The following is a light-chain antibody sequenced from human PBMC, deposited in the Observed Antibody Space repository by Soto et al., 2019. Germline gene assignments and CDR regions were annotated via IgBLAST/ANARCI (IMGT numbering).Light chain of an antibody. V-gene: IGLV4-69*01. J-gene: IGLJ2*01. CDR3: QAWATGIHI. CDR2: VNSDGSH. Sequence: VLTQSTSASASLGASVKLTCTLSSRHNTNAIAWHQQQPKKGPRFLMKVNSDGSHFKGDGIPDRFSGSSSGAERYLTISSLQSEDEADYYCQAWATGIHIFGGGTKLTVL. CDR1: SRHNTNA.